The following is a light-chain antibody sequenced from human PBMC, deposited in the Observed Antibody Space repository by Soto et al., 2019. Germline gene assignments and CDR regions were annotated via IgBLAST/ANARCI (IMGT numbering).Light chain of an antibody. J-gene: IGKJ4*01. V-gene: IGKV3-11*01. CDR1: QSISSQ. CDR3: QQFGSSPLLT. Sequence: EIVLTPSPATLSLSPGERATLSCRASQSISSQLAWYQQKPGQAPRLLIHDASNRATGIPARFSGSGSGTDFTLAISRLEPEDFAVYYCQQFGSSPLLTFGGGTKVDIK. CDR2: DAS.